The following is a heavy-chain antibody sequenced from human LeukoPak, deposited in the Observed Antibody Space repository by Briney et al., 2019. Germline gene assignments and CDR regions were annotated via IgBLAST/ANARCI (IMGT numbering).Heavy chain of an antibody. CDR1: GFTLNSYT. J-gene: IGHJ4*02. CDR2: ISSSGSYI. CDR3: VSRNVLVTASPVDY. Sequence: GGSLRLPCAASGFTLNSYTMSWLRQAPGKGLEWVSSISSSGSYIYYADSVKGRFTISRDNAKNSLFLQMSSLRAGDTAVYYCVSRNVLVTASPVDYCGQGTLVTVSS. D-gene: IGHD2-21*02. V-gene: IGHV3-21*01.